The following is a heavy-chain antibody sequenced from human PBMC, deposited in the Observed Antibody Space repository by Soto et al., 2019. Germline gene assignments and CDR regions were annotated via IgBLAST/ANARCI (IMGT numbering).Heavy chain of an antibody. V-gene: IGHV1-8*02. D-gene: IGHD3-9*01. J-gene: IGHJ4*02. CDR3: ARGIERYFDWLSSTNDY. CDR1: GYSFTGNS. Sequence: ASVKVSCKAYGYSFTGNSIHWVRQATGQVLEWMGWMNPNSGNTGYAQKFQGRVTMTRNTSISTAYMELSSLRSEDTAVYYCARGIERYFDWLSSTNDYWGQGTMVTVSS. CDR2: MNPNSGNT.